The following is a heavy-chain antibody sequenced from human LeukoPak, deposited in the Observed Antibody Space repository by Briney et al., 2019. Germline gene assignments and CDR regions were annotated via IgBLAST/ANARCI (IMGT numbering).Heavy chain of an antibody. D-gene: IGHD3-3*01. CDR1: GFTFSSYA. CDR2: ISYDGSNK. Sequence: GGSLRLSCAASGFTFSSYAMHWVRQAPGKGLEWVAVISYDGSNKYYADSVKGRFTISRDNSKNTLYLQMNSLRAEDTAVYYCARDLRFLEWLFPYPIPPYYYYYYTDVWGKGTTVTVSS. V-gene: IGHV3-30*04. J-gene: IGHJ6*03. CDR3: ARDLRFLEWLFPYPIPPYYYYYYTDV.